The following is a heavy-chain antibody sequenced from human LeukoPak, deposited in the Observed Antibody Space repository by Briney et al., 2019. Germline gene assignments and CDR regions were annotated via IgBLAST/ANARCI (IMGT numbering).Heavy chain of an antibody. D-gene: IGHD6-13*01. CDR2: IYSSGST. CDR1: GGSISSGSYY. J-gene: IGHJ4*02. Sequence: SETLSLTCTVSGGSISSGSYYWTWIRQSAGKGLEWIGRIYSSGSTNYNPSLKSRVTISVDTSKNQFSLKLSSVTAAHTAVYYCARVDSSSWYRFDYWGQGTLVTVSS. V-gene: IGHV4-61*02. CDR3: ARVDSSSWYRFDY.